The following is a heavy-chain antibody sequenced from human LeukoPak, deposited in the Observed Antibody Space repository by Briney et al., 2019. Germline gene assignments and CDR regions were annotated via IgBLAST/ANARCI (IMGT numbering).Heavy chain of an antibody. Sequence: GGSLRLSCAASGFTFSSYAMHWVRQAPGKGLEWVAVISYDGSNKYYADSVKGRFTISRDNAKNSLYLQMNSLRAEDTAVYYCARAGVGGYDSSGYYGRPRGGYYFDYWGQGTLVTVSS. CDR2: ISYDGSNK. CDR1: GFTFSSYA. J-gene: IGHJ4*02. V-gene: IGHV3-30-3*01. CDR3: ARAGVGGYDSSGYYGRPRGGYYFDY. D-gene: IGHD3-22*01.